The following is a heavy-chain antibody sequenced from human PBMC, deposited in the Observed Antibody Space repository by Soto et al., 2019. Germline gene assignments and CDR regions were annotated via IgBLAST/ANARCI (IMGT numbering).Heavy chain of an antibody. CDR3: ARLPNRPHNYYYYGMDV. J-gene: IGHJ6*02. CDR2: IWYDGSNK. D-gene: IGHD2-21*01. V-gene: IGHV3-33*01. CDR1: GFTFSSYG. Sequence: PGGSLRLSCAASGFTFSSYGMHWVRQAPGKGLEWVAVIWYDGSNKYYADSVKGRFTISRDNSKNTLYLQWSSLKASDTAMYYCARLPNRPHNYYYYGMDVWGQGTTVTVSS.